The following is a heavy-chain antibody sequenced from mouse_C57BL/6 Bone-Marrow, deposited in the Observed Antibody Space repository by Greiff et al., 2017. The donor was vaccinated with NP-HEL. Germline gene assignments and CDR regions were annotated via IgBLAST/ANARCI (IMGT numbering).Heavy chain of an antibody. CDR2: INPDSSTI. V-gene: IGHV4-1*01. Sequence: CEASGVDFSRYWMSWVRRAPGKGLEWIGEINPDSSTINYAPSLKDKFIISRDNAKNTLYLQMSKVRSEDTALYYCARQFPYYYGSSYFWYFDVWGTGTTVTVSS. D-gene: IGHD1-1*01. J-gene: IGHJ1*03. CDR3: ARQFPYYYGSSYFWYFDV. CDR1: GVDFSRYW.